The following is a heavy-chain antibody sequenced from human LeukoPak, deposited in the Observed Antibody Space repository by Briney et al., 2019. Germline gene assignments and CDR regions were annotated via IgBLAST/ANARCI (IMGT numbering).Heavy chain of an antibody. Sequence: GGSLRLSCVVSGFTLSSYSMNWVRQALGKGLEWVSSISSSSSYIYYADSVKGRFTISRDNAKNSLYLQMNSLRAEDTAVYYCALSSWYHSGDYWGQGTLVTVSS. CDR1: GFTLSSYS. D-gene: IGHD6-13*01. CDR3: ALSSWYHSGDY. J-gene: IGHJ4*02. CDR2: ISSSSSYI. V-gene: IGHV3-21*01.